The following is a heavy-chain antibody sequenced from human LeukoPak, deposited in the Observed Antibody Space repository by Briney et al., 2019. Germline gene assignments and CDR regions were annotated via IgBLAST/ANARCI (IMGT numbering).Heavy chain of an antibody. J-gene: IGHJ4*02. D-gene: IGHD1-26*01. CDR3: AGTGFRGSYFDY. CDR2: IYYSGST. CDR1: GGSISSGSYY. Sequence: SETLSLTCTVSGGSISSGSYYWGWIRQPPGKGLEWIGNIYYSGSTYYNPSLKSRVSISVDTSKNQFSLKLSSVTAADTAVYYCAGTGFRGSYFDYWGQGTLVTVSS. V-gene: IGHV4-39*07.